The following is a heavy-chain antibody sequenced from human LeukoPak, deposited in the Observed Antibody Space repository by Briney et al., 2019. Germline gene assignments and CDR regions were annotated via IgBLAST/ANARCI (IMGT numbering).Heavy chain of an antibody. V-gene: IGHV3-9*01. D-gene: IGHD3-10*01. CDR1: GFTLDDYA. Sequence: GGSLRFFCAASGFTLDDYAMQWVRQAPGKGLGWVSGISWDSGSIGYADSVKGRFTISRDNAKNSLYLQMNSLRAEDTALYYCAKNLFAGSGSSSYYYYGMDVWGQGTTVTVSS. J-gene: IGHJ6*02. CDR2: ISWDSGSI. CDR3: AKNLFAGSGSSSYYYYGMDV.